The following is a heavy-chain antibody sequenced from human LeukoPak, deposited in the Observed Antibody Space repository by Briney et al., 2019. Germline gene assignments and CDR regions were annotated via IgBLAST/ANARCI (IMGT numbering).Heavy chain of an antibody. D-gene: IGHD1-26*01. CDR3: ARDLIVGATLGSDY. CDR2: IYSGGST. J-gene: IGHJ4*02. V-gene: IGHV3-53*01. CDR1: GFTFSSNY. Sequence: GGSLRLSCAASGFTFSSNYMSWVRQAPGKGLEWVSVIYSGGSTYYADSVKGRFTISRDNSKNTLYLQMNSLGAEDTAVYYCARDLIVGATLGSDYWGQGTLVTVSS.